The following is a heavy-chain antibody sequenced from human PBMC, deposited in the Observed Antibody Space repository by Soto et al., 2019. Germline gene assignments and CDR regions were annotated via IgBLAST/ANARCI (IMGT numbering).Heavy chain of an antibody. V-gene: IGHV4-4*07. Sequence: PPETLSLTCTVSGASIGGFYWSWIRKFAGKGRGWIGRIYATGTTDYNPSLKSRVMMSVDTSKKQFSLKLRSVTAADTAVYYCVRDGTKTLRDWFDPWGQGISVTVS. CDR3: VRDGTKTLRDWFDP. D-gene: IGHD1-1*01. CDR2: IYATGTT. CDR1: GASIGGFY. J-gene: IGHJ5*02.